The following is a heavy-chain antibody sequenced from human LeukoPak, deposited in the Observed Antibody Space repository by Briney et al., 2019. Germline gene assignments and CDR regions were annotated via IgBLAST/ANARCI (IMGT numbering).Heavy chain of an antibody. V-gene: IGHV4-4*07. Sequence: SETLSLTCTVSGGSIRSYYWSWIRQPAGKGPEWIGRIYNDGSTNYNPSLKSRVTMSVDTSKNQFSLKLSSVTAADTAVYYCAKTKGYFDHWGQGTLVTVSS. CDR3: AKTKGYFDH. D-gene: IGHD1/OR15-1a*01. CDR2: IYNDGST. J-gene: IGHJ4*02. CDR1: GGSIRSYY.